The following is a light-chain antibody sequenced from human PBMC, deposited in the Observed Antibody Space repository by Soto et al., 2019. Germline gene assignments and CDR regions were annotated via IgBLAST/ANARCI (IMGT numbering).Light chain of an antibody. Sequence: QSALTQPASVSGSPGQSITISCTGTSSDVGGYKYVSWYQQHPGKAPKLMIYEVSNRPSGVSNRFSGSKSGNTASLTISGLQAEDEADHYCSSYTSSNTLVVFGGGTKLTVL. J-gene: IGLJ2*01. CDR3: SSYTSSNTLVV. V-gene: IGLV2-14*01. CDR2: EVS. CDR1: SSDVGGYKY.